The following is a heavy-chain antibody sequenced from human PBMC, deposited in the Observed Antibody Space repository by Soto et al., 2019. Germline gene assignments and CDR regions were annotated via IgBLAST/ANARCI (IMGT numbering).Heavy chain of an antibody. D-gene: IGHD3-22*01. CDR3: ARGAEYYYDSSGYYASKPGPFDY. CDR2: SSNSGTFA. CDR1: GFTFSDYY. Sequence: PGGSLRLSCAASGFTFSDYYMSWVRQAPGRGLEWISYSSNSGTFARYATSVKGRFSISRDNANTSLYLEMNSLRAEDTAVYYCARGAEYYYDSSGYYASKPGPFDYWGQGTLVTVSS. V-gene: IGHV3-11*05. J-gene: IGHJ4*02.